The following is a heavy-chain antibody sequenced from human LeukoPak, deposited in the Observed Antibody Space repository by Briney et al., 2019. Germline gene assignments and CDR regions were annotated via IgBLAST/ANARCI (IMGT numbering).Heavy chain of an antibody. V-gene: IGHV1-18*01. D-gene: IGHD5-18*01. Sequence: VASVKVSCKASGYTFTSYGISWVRQAPGQGLEWMGWISAYNSNTKYAQKKLQGRVTMTTDKSTSTAYMELSSLRSEDTAVYYCARVLGYSYGYYPLDYWGQGTLVTVSS. CDR2: ISAYNSNT. CDR3: ARVLGYSYGYYPLDY. J-gene: IGHJ4*02. CDR1: GYTFTSYG.